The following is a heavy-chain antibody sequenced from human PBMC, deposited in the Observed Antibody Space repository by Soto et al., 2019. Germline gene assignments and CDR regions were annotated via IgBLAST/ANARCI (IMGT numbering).Heavy chain of an antibody. J-gene: IGHJ4*02. D-gene: IGHD3-16*02. CDR1: GFTFSSYA. CDR3: SKYGYYAYIWGSYPEGAFHY. Sequence: EVQLLESGGGLVQPGGSLRLSCAASGFTFSSYAMSWLRQAPGKGLDCVAAISGSGGSTYYADSVKGRFTISRDNSKNTLYLQMNSLRAEDTAVYYCSKYGYYAYIWGSYPEGAFHYWRQGTMVTVSS. V-gene: IGHV3-23*01. CDR2: ISGSGGST.